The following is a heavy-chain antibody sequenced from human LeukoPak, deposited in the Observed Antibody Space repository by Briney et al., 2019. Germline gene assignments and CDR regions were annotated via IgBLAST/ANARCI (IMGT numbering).Heavy chain of an antibody. CDR1: GGTFISYA. V-gene: IGHV1-69*05. CDR3: ARDNYAGANWFDP. CDR2: IIPTFGTA. D-gene: IGHD1-7*01. Sequence: SVTVSCKASGGTFISYAISWVRQAPGQGLEWMGGIIPTFGTANYAQKFQGRVTITTDESTSTAYMELSSLRSEDTAVYYCARDNYAGANWFDPWGQGTLVTVSS. J-gene: IGHJ5*02.